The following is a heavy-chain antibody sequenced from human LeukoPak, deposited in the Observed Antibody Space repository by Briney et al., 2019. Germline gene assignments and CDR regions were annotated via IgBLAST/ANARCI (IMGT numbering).Heavy chain of an antibody. CDR2: MNPNSGNT. J-gene: IGHJ4*02. CDR3: ARVTQTDYDFDY. Sequence: ASVKVSCKASGYTFTSYDINWVRQATGQGLEWMGWMNPNSGNTGYAQKFQGRVTITRNTPISTAYMELSSLRSEDTAVYYCARVTQTDYDFDYWGQGTLVTVSS. CDR1: GYTFTSYD. D-gene: IGHD4-17*01. V-gene: IGHV1-8*01.